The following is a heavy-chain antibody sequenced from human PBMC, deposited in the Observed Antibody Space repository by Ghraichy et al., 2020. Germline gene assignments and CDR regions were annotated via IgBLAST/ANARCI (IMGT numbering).Heavy chain of an antibody. CDR2: IYYSGST. D-gene: IGHD6-19*01. V-gene: IGHV4-61*01. CDR1: GGSVSSGSYY. J-gene: IGHJ5*02. CDR3: AREKKEAGKWGWFDP. Sequence: SETLSLTCTVSGGSVSSGSYYWSWIRQPPGKGLEWIGYIYYSGSTNYNPSLKSRVTISVDTSKNQFSLKLSTVTAADTAVYYCAREKKEAGKWGWFDPGGQGTLVTVSS.